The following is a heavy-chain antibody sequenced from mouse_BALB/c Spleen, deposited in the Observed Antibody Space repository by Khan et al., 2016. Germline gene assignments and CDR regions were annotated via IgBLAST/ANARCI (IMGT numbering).Heavy chain of an antibody. CDR3: ARNYFFDY. CDR2: ISYSGST. J-gene: IGHJ2*01. Sequence: QLEESGPGLVKPSQSLSLTCTVTGYSITSDYAWNWIRQFPGNKLEWMGYISYSGSTSYNPSLKSRISITRDTSKNQFFLQLNSVTTEDTATYYCARNYFFDYWGQGTTLTVSS. CDR1: GYSITSDYA. V-gene: IGHV3-2*02.